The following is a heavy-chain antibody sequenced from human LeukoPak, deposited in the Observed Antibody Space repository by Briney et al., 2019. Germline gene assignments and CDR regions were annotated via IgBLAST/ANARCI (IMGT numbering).Heavy chain of an antibody. J-gene: IGHJ6*03. CDR2: IYYSGST. CDR3: ARDGANYYYYMDV. CDR1: GESISGFY. V-gene: IGHV4-59*12. D-gene: IGHD3-16*01. Sequence: SETLSLTCTVSGESISGFYWTWIRQPPGKGLEWIGYIYYSGSTNYNPSLKSRDTISVDTSKNQFSLKLSSVTAADTAVYYCARDGANYYYYMDVWGKGTTVTISS.